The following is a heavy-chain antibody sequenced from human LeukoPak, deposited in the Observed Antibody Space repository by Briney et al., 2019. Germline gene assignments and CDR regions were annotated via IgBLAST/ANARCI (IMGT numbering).Heavy chain of an antibody. CDR2: IIPIFGTA. V-gene: IGHV1-69*13. D-gene: IGHD4-17*01. CDR1: GGTFSSYA. J-gene: IGHJ4*02. CDR3: ASDYGDYVFDY. Sequence: ASVKVSCKASGGTFSSYAISWVRQAPGQGLEWMGGIIPIFGTANYAQKFQGRVTITADESTSTAYMELSSLRSEDTAVYYCASDYGDYVFDYWGQGTLVTVSS.